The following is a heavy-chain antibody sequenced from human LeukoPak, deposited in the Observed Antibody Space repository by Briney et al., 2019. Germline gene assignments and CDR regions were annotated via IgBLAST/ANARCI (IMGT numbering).Heavy chain of an antibody. D-gene: IGHD3-22*01. Sequence: GGSLRLSCAASGFTFSSYGMHWVRQAPGKGLEWVAVIWYDGSNKYYADSVKGRITISRDNSKNTLYLQMNSLRAEDTAVYYCAKGSGSSGYYYAVDYWGQGTLVTVSS. CDR1: GFTFSSYG. CDR3: AKGSGSSGYYYAVDY. V-gene: IGHV3-33*06. J-gene: IGHJ4*02. CDR2: IWYDGSNK.